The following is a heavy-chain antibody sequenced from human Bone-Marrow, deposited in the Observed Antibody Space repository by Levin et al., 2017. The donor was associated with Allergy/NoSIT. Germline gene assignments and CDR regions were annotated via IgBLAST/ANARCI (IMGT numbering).Heavy chain of an antibody. V-gene: IGHV3-30*18. D-gene: IGHD3-16*01. J-gene: IGHJ4*02. CDR3: AKDTGNYYDTTGHIDF. Sequence: GESLKISCVASKFTFSNYGMHWVRQAPGKGLEWFASISYDGSFDYYTDSVKGRFTISRDNSKNTLFLQVNSVTNGDTAVFYCAKDTGNYYDTTGHIDFWGQGTPVIVSS. CDR2: ISYDGSFD. CDR1: KFTFSNYG.